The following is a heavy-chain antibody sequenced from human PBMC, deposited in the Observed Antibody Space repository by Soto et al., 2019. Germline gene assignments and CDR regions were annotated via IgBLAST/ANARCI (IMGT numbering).Heavy chain of an antibody. CDR3: ARMETGRVVTRPNWFDP. J-gene: IGHJ5*02. V-gene: IGHV1-3*01. CDR1: GYTFTSYA. CDR2: INAGNGNT. Sequence: QVQLVQSGAEVKKPGASVKVSCKASGYTFTSYAMHWVRQAPGQRLEWMGWINAGNGNTKYSQKFQGRVTITRDTSXSXXYMELSSLISEDTAVYYCARMETGRVVTRPNWFDPWGQGTLVTVSS. D-gene: IGHD2-21*02.